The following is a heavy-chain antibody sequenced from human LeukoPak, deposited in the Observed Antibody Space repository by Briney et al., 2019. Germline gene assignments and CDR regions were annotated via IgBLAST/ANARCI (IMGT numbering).Heavy chain of an antibody. J-gene: IGHJ4*02. V-gene: IGHV4-59*01. CDR2: IYYSGST. CDR3: ARDSNGVFDY. D-gene: IGHD3-10*01. Sequence: PSETLSLTCTVSGGSISTSYWSWLRQSPGKGLEWIGYIYYSGSTNYNPSLKSRVTISVDTSKNQFSLKLSSVTAADTAVYYCARDSNGVFDYWGQGTLVTVSS. CDR1: GGSISTSY.